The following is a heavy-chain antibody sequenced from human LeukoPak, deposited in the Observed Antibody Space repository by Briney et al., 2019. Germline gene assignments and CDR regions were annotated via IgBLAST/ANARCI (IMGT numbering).Heavy chain of an antibody. CDR2: IYYSGST. Sequence: SETLSLTCTVSGGSISSYYWSWIRQPPGKGLEWIGYIYYSGSTNYNPSLKSRVTISVDTSKNQFSLKLSSVTAADMAVYYCARDDCTNGVCSFDYWGQGTLVTVSS. V-gene: IGHV4-59*01. CDR3: ARDDCTNGVCSFDY. D-gene: IGHD2-8*01. J-gene: IGHJ4*02. CDR1: GGSISSYY.